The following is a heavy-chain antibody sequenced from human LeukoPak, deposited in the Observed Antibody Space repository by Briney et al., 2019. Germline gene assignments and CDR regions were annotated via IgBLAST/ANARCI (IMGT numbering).Heavy chain of an antibody. J-gene: IGHJ3*02. D-gene: IGHD2-2*01. Sequence: SETLSLTCTVSGGSISSSSYYWGWIRQPPGKGLEWIGSIYYSGSTYYNPSLKSRVTISVDTSKNQFSLKLSSVTAADTAVYYCARARYANAWYAFDIWGHGTMVTVSS. CDR1: GGSISSSSYY. CDR2: IYYSGST. V-gene: IGHV4-39*01. CDR3: ARARYANAWYAFDI.